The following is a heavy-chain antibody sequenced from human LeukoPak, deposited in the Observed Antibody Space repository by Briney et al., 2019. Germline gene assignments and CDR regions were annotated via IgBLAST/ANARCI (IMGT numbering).Heavy chain of an antibody. CDR1: GFTFSSYS. V-gene: IGHV3-48*01. J-gene: IGHJ4*02. CDR3: ARGYYDFWSGYDY. CDR2: ISSSSSTI. D-gene: IGHD3-3*01. Sequence: PGGSLRLSCAASGFTFSSYSMNWVRQAPGKGLEWVSYISSSSSTIYYADSVKGRFTISRDNAKNSLYLQMNSLRAEDTAVYYCARGYYDFWSGYDYWGQGTLVTVSS.